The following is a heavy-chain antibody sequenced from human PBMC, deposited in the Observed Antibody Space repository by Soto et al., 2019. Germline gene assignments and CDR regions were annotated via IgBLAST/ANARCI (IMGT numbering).Heavy chain of an antibody. V-gene: IGHV4-34*01. CDR1: GGSFSGNY. D-gene: IGHD6-19*01. Sequence: SETLSLTCDVYGGSFSGNYWSWIRQPPGEGLEWIGEINDSGHTKFDPSLKSRVSMSVDTSKHQFSLKLSSVTAADTAVYYCAHHNGWAFDYWGRGTLVTVSS. CDR3: AHHNGWAFDY. J-gene: IGHJ4*02. CDR2: INDSGHT.